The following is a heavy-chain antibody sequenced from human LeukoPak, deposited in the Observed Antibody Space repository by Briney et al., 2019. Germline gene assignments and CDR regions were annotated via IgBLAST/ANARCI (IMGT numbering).Heavy chain of an antibody. CDR1: GYTFTSYY. J-gene: IGHJ1*01. Sequence: ASVKVSCKASGYTFTSYYMHWVRQAPGQGLEWMGIINPSGGSTSYAQKFQGRVTMTRDMSTSTVYMELSSLRSEDTAVYYCARGPRSYCSSTSCYGHDPDLPHFQHWGQGTLVTVSS. V-gene: IGHV1-46*01. D-gene: IGHD2-2*01. CDR3: ARGPRSYCSSTSCYGHDPDLPHFQH. CDR2: INPSGGST.